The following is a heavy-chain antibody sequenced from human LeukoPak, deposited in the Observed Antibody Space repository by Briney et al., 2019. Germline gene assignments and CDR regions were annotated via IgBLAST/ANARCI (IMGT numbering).Heavy chain of an antibody. CDR2: MVNDETRT. CDR3: FGAGSGSF. D-gene: IGHD3-10*01. CDR1: GFIFSKNR. V-gene: IGHV3-74*01. Sequence: GGSLRLSCVASGFIFSKNRMHWVRQAPGGGLVWVASMVNDETRTNYADSVEGRFTVSRDNAKNTAYLQMNSLTADDTAVYYCFGAGSGSFWGQGTLVTVSS. J-gene: IGHJ4*02.